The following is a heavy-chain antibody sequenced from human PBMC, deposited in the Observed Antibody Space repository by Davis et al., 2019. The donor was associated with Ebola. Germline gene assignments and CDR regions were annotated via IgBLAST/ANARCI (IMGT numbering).Heavy chain of an antibody. Sequence: LRLSCTVSGGSISSGGYYWSWIRQHPGKGLEWIGYIYYSGSTYYNPSLKSRVTISVDTSKNQFSLKLSSVTAADTAVYYCARVGDIAAAGAYYYYYGMDVWGQGTTVTVSS. CDR2: IYYSGST. CDR1: GGSISSGGYY. V-gene: IGHV4-31*03. CDR3: ARVGDIAAAGAYYYYYGMDV. J-gene: IGHJ6*02. D-gene: IGHD6-13*01.